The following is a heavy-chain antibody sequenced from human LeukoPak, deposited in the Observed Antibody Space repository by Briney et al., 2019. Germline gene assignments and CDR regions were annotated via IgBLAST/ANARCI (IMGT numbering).Heavy chain of an antibody. CDR3: ARSREWELRTCFDP. CDR2: IYYSGST. Sequence: PSETLSLTCTVSGGSISSSSYYWGWIRQPPGKGLEWIGSIYYSGSTYYNPSLKSRVTISVDTSKNQFSLKLSSVTAADTAVYYCARSREWELRTCFDPWGQGTLVTVSS. J-gene: IGHJ5*02. CDR1: GGSISSSSYY. V-gene: IGHV4-39*01. D-gene: IGHD1-26*01.